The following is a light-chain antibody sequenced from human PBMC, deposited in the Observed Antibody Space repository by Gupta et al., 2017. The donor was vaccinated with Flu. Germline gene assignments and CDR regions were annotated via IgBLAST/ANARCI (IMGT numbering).Light chain of an antibody. CDR3: QQYNSYSRT. J-gene: IGKJ1*01. Sequence: DIQMTQSPSTLSASVGDRVTITCRASQSISSWLAWYQQKPGKAPKLLISKASSLERGVPSRFSGSGXGTXFTLTIXSLQPDDFATYYCQQYNSYSRTFGXGTKVEIK. V-gene: IGKV1-5*03. CDR2: KAS. CDR1: QSISSW.